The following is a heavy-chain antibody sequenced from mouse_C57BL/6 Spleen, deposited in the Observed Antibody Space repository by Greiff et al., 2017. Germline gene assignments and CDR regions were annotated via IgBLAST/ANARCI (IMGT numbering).Heavy chain of an antibody. D-gene: IGHD2-5*01. Sequence: VQLQQSGAELVKPGASVKISCKASGYAFSSYWMNWVKQRPGKGLEWIGQIYPGDGDTNYNGKFKGKATLTADKSSSTAYMQLSSLTSEDSAVYFCARGGTYYSNYEDAMDYWGQGTSVTVSS. CDR2: IYPGDGDT. V-gene: IGHV1-80*01. CDR1: GYAFSSYW. CDR3: ARGGTYYSNYEDAMDY. J-gene: IGHJ4*01.